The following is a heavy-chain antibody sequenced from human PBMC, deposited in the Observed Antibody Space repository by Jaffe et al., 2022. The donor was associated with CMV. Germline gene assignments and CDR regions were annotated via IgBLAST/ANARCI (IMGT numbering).Heavy chain of an antibody. J-gene: IGHJ6*02. CDR2: FDPEDGLT. CDR1: GYRRTEIF. Sequence: QVQLVQSGPEVKKPGASVKVSCKFSGYRRTEIFMSWVRQAPGKGLQWMGGFDPEDGLTKYAQNFRGRVTMTADTSTDTAYMELRSLRSEDTAVYYCATDPGVGLYYGMDVWGQGTTVTVSS. V-gene: IGHV1-24*01. D-gene: IGHD3-10*01. CDR3: ATDPGVGLYYGMDV.